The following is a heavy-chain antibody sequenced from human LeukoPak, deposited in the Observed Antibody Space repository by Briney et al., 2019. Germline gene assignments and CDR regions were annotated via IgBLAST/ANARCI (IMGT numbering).Heavy chain of an antibody. CDR3: ARGGTRTYSYYYGSGSYGFGLGFDY. V-gene: IGHV4-30-4*01. CDR1: GGSISSDDYY. D-gene: IGHD3-10*01. J-gene: IGHJ4*02. CDR2: IYYSGST. Sequence: SQTLSLTCTVSGGSISSDDYYWRWIRQPPGKGLEWIGYIYYSGSTHYNPSLKSRVTISVDTSKNQFSLRLSSVTAADTAVYYCARGGTRTYSYYYGSGSYGFGLGFDYWGQGALVTVSS.